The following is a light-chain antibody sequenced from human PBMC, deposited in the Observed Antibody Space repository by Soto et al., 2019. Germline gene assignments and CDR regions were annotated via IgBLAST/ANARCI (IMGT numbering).Light chain of an antibody. J-gene: IGLJ1*01. Sequence: QSALTQPASVSVSPGQSITISCTGTSSDVGGYNYVSWYQQYPGKAPKLIIYEVSKRPSGVSDRFSGSKSGNTASLTISGLQTEDEADYYCNSYASTSRVFGSGTKVTVL. CDR2: EVS. CDR3: NSYASTSRV. CDR1: SSDVGGYNY. V-gene: IGLV2-14*01.